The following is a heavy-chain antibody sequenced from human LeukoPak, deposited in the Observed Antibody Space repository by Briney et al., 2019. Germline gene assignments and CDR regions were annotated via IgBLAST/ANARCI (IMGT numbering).Heavy chain of an antibody. J-gene: IGHJ4*02. Sequence: PGGSLRLSCAASGFTFSSYTMSWVRQAPGKGLEWVSAISGSGGSTYYADSVKGRFTISRDNSKNTLYLQMNSLRAEDTAVYYCAKLHAVAQLVAFDYWGQGALVTVSS. V-gene: IGHV3-23*01. CDR3: AKLHAVAQLVAFDY. D-gene: IGHD6-13*01. CDR2: ISGSGGST. CDR1: GFTFSSYT.